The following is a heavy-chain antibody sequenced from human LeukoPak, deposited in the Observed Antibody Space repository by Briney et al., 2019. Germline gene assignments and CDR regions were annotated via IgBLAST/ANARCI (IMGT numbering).Heavy chain of an antibody. V-gene: IGHV3-30*18. D-gene: IGHD6-6*01. Sequence: GRSLRLSCAASGFTFSSYGMHWVRQAPGKGLEWVAVISYDGSNKYYADSVKGRFTISRDNSKNTLYLQMNSLRAEDTAVYYCAKDPQGSSSSYNWGQGTLVTVSS. CDR3: AKDPQGSSSSYN. CDR1: GFTFSSYG. J-gene: IGHJ1*01. CDR2: ISYDGSNK.